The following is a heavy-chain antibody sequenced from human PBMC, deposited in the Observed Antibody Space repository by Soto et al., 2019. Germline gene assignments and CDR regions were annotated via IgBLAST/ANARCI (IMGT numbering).Heavy chain of an antibody. CDR1: GYTFTSYY. V-gene: IGHV1-46*03. J-gene: IGHJ4*02. CDR2: INPSGGST. Sequence: ASVKVSCKASGYTFTSYYMHWVRQAPGQGLEWMGIINPSGGSTSYAQKFQGRVTMTRDTSTSTVYMELSSLRSEDTAVYYCASGGIAARQGRGLFEYWGQGTLVTVSS. CDR3: ASGGIAARQGRGLFEY. D-gene: IGHD6-6*01.